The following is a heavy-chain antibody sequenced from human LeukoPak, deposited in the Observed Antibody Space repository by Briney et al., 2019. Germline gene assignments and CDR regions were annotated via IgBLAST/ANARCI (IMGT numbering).Heavy chain of an antibody. D-gene: IGHD6-25*01. V-gene: IGHV1-2*02. CDR1: GGTFSSYA. CDR3: AGMAAEVY. J-gene: IGHJ4*02. Sequence: ASVKVSCKASGGTFSSYAISWVRQAPGQGLEWMGWINPNSGGTNYAQKFQGRVTMTRDTSISTAYMELSRLRSDDTAVYYCAGMAAEVYWGQGTLVTVSS. CDR2: INPNSGGT.